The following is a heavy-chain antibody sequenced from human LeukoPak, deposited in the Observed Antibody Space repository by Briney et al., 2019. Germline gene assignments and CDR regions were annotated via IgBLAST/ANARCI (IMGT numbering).Heavy chain of an antibody. CDR2: ISGHADST. D-gene: IGHD3-16*02. CDR1: GFTFDDYA. J-gene: IGHJ6*02. Sequence: GGSLRLSCAASGFTFDDYAMHWVRQAPGKGLEWVSMISGHADSTNYTASVKGRFTISRDNSKNSLYLQMNSLRSEDTALHFCVKDPLSGMDGWGQGTTVTVS. V-gene: IGHV3-43*02. CDR3: VKDPLSGMDG.